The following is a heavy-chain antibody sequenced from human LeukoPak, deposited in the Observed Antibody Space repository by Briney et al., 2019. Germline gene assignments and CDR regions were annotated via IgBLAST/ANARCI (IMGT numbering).Heavy chain of an antibody. J-gene: IGHJ6*03. V-gene: IGHV4-39*07. D-gene: IGHD4-23*01. CDR2: IYSSGST. Sequence: SETLSLTCTVSGGSISSYYWSWIRQPPGKGLEWIGSIYSSGSTYYNPSLKSRVTVSADTSKNQFSLKLSSVTAADTAVYYCARGGHGGHYYYYYYYMDVWGKGTTVTISS. CDR3: ARGGHGGHYYYYYYYMDV. CDR1: GGSISSYY.